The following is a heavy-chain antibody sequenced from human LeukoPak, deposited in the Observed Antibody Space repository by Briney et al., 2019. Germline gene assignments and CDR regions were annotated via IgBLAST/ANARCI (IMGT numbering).Heavy chain of an antibody. J-gene: IGHJ3*02. D-gene: IGHD3-3*01. Sequence: GGSLRLSCAASGFTVSSNYMSWVRQAPGKGLEWVSSISSSSSYIYYADSVKGRFTISRDNAKNSLYLQMNSLRAEDTAVYYCATRYYDFWPDAFDIWGQGTMVTVSS. V-gene: IGHV3-21*04. CDR1: GFTVSSNY. CDR3: ATRYYDFWPDAFDI. CDR2: ISSSSSYI.